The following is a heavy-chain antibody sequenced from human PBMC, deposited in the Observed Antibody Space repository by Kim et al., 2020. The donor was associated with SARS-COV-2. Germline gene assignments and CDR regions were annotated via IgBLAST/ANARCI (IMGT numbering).Heavy chain of an antibody. J-gene: IGHJ5*01. D-gene: IGHD2-21*02. CDR1: GFTFSSYA. CDR2: ISYDGSNK. V-gene: IGHV3-30*04. CDR3: ARGRSKSSILTADS. Sequence: GGSLRLSCAASGFTFSSYAMHWVRQAPGKGLEWVAVISYDGSNKYYADSVKGRFTISRDNSKNTLCLQMNSLRAEDTAVYYCARGRSKSSILTADSWGQGTLVTVSS.